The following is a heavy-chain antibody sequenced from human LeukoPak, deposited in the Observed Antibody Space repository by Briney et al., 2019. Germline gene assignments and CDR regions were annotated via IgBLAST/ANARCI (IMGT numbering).Heavy chain of an antibody. CDR3: AKKPRGRYCSGGSCRGYYGIDV. V-gene: IGHV3-23*01. D-gene: IGHD2-15*01. CDR1: GFTFSSYA. CDR2: VSGSGGST. Sequence: GGSLRLSCAASGFTFSSYAMSWVRQAPGKGLEWVSAVSGSGGSTYYADSVKGRFTISRDNSKNTLYLQMNSLRAEDTAVYYCAKKPRGRYCSGGSCRGYYGIDVWGQGTTVTVSS. J-gene: IGHJ6*02.